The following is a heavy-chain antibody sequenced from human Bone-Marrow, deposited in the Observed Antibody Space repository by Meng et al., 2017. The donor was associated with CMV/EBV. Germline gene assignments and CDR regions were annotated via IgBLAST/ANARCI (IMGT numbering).Heavy chain of an antibody. CDR1: GYTFTGYY. Sequence: SVKVSCKASGYTFTGYYMHWVRQAPGQGLEWMGGIIPIFGTANYAQKSQGRVTITTDESTSTAYMELSSLRSEDTAVYYCARGYSSSWYGMDVWGQGTMVNVSS. J-gene: IGHJ6*02. V-gene: IGHV1-69*05. CDR2: IIPIFGTA. D-gene: IGHD6-13*01. CDR3: ARGYSSSWYGMDV.